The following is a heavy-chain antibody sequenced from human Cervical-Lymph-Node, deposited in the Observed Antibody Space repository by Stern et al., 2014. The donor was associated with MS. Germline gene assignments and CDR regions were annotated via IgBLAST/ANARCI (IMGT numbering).Heavy chain of an antibody. V-gene: IGHV1-18*01. J-gene: IGHJ4*02. D-gene: IGHD3-16*01. CDR2: ITVYNGNT. CDR3: ARGWGDPRH. Sequence: QVQLVQSGAEVKKPGASVNVSCKASGYTFSSFAITWVRQAPGQGLEWMGTITVYNGNTNYAQRVQDRVTMTTNPSPNTAYMEGRNLRSDATAVYSCARGWGDPRHWGQGTLVTVSS. CDR1: GYTFSSFA.